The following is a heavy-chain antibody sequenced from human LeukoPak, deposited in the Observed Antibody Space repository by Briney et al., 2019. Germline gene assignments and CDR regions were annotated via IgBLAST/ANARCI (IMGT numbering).Heavy chain of an antibody. Sequence: GASVKVSCKASGYTFTSYGISWVRQAPGQGLEWMGWIRAYNGNTNYAQKLQGRVTMTTDTSTSTAYMELRSLRSDDTAVYYCARNLLDSSGWYFIYYFDYWGQGTLVTVSS. CDR3: ARNLLDSSGWYFIYYFDY. J-gene: IGHJ4*02. D-gene: IGHD6-19*01. CDR1: GYTFTSYG. V-gene: IGHV1-18*01. CDR2: IRAYNGNT.